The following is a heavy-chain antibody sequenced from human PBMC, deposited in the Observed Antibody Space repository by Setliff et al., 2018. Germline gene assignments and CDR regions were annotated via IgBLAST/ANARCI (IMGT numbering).Heavy chain of an antibody. CDR1: GGSFSGYY. J-gene: IGHJ6*02. D-gene: IGHD3-3*01. Sequence: SETLSLTCAVYGGSFSGYYWSWIRQPPGKGLEWIGEINHSGSTNYNPSLKSRVTISVDTSKNQFSLKLSSVTAADTAVYYRARAPRNFGVVINYYYYYYDMDVWGQGTTVTVSS. CDR2: INHSGST. V-gene: IGHV4-34*01. CDR3: ARAPRNFGVVINYYYYYYDMDV.